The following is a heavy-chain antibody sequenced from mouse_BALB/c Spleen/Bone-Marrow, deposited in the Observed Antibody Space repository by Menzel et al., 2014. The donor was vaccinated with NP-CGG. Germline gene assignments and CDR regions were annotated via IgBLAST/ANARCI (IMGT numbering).Heavy chain of an antibody. Sequence: QVQLQQPGAELVKPGASVKLSCKASGYTFTSYWMHWVKQRPGQGLEWIGEINPSNGRTNYNEKFKSKATLTVDKSSSPAYMQLSSLTSEDSAVYYCARDWDEAYYFDYWGQGTTLPVSS. J-gene: IGHJ2*01. CDR2: INPSNGRT. CDR1: GYTFTSYW. D-gene: IGHD4-1*01. CDR3: ARDWDEAYYFDY. V-gene: IGHV1S81*02.